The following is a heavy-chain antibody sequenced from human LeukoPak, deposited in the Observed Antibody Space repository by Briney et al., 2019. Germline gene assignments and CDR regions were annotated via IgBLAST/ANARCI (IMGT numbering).Heavy chain of an antibody. Sequence: ASVKVSCKASGGTFSSYAISWVRQAPGQGLEWMGRIIPILGIANYAQKFQGRVTITADKSTSTAYMELSSLRSEDTAVYYCARGHVLRYFDWLFGAFDIWGQGTMVTASS. CDR2: IIPILGIA. V-gene: IGHV1-69*04. D-gene: IGHD3-9*01. CDR3: ARGHVLRYFDWLFGAFDI. J-gene: IGHJ3*02. CDR1: GGTFSSYA.